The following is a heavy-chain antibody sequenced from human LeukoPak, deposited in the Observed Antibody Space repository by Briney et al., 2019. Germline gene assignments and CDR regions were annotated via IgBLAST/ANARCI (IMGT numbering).Heavy chain of an antibody. J-gene: IGHJ4*02. Sequence: ASVKVSCKASGYTFTSYGISWVRQAPGQGLEWMGWISAYNGYTKYAQKFQGRVTMTRDTSTSTAYMELRSLRSDDTAVYYCARMNGGYDFGLLDYWGQGTLVTVSS. V-gene: IGHV1-18*01. CDR1: GYTFTSYG. CDR3: ARMNGGYDFGLLDY. D-gene: IGHD5-12*01. CDR2: ISAYNGYT.